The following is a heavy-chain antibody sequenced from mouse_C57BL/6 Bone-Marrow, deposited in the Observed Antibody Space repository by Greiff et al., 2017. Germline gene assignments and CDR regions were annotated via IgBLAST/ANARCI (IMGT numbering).Heavy chain of an antibody. J-gene: IGHJ4*01. D-gene: IGHD1-1*01. CDR2: IYPGSGNT. V-gene: IGHV1-76*01. CDR3: ARPLYYYGSSYLMDY. CDR1: GYTFTDYY. Sequence: QVQLQQSGAELVRPGASVKLSCKASGYTFTDYYINWVKQRPGQGLEWIARIYPGSGNTYYNEKFKGKATLTAEKSSSTAYMQLSSLTSEDSAVYFCARPLYYYGSSYLMDYRGQGTSVTVSS.